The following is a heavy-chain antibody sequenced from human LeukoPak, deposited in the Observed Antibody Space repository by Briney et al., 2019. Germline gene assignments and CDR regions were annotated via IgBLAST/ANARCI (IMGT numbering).Heavy chain of an antibody. CDR1: GYTFTSYY. CDR2: VNPSGGST. J-gene: IGHJ4*02. V-gene: IGHV1-46*01. D-gene: IGHD6-19*01. Sequence: ASVKVSCKASGYTFTSYYMHWVRQAPGQGLEWMGIVNPSGGSTSYAQKFQGRVTMTRDTSTSTVYMELSSLRSEDTAVYYCARSLYDSSGWYGVGYWGQGTLVTVSS. CDR3: ARSLYDSSGWYGVGY.